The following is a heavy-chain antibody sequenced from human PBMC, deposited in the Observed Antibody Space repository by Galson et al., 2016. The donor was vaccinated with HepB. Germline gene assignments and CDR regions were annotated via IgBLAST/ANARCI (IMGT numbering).Heavy chain of an antibody. CDR1: GLTFSDHY. CDR3: TREANDAFDI. V-gene: IGHV3-30*03. Sequence: SLRLSCAASGLTFSDHYMDWVRQAPGKGLEWVALSFHDEDYTYYPDSVKGRFTISRDNTKGTVYLHMNSLRDEDTAVYYCTREANDAFDIWGQGTMVTVSS. J-gene: IGHJ3*02. CDR2: SFHDEDYT.